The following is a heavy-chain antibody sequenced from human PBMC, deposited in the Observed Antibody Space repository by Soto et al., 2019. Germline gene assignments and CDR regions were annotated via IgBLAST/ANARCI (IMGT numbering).Heavy chain of an antibody. Sequence: QVQLQESGPGLVKPSQTLSLTCTVSGGSISSGGYYWSWIRQHPGKGLEWIGYIYYSGSTYYNPSLKSRVPISVDKSKNQFSLKLSSVTAADTAVYYCARAGRVSYYDSSGYYYVYWGQGTLVTVSS. CDR1: GGSISSGGYY. CDR3: ARAGRVSYYDSSGYYYVY. V-gene: IGHV4-31*03. CDR2: IYYSGST. J-gene: IGHJ4*02. D-gene: IGHD3-22*01.